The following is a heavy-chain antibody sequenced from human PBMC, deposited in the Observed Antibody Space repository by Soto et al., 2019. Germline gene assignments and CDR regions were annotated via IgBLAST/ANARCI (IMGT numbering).Heavy chain of an antibody. Sequence: QITLKESGPALLKPTQTLTLTCTFSGFSLSTSGVGVGWIRQPPGKALECLALIYWDDDKRYTPSLKSRLTIPKDTPTNQLVFTMNNMDPVDTATYYCAHLHLYYHYGLDVWGQGTAVTVSS. CDR3: AHLHLYYHYGLDV. V-gene: IGHV2-5*02. CDR2: IYWDDDK. J-gene: IGHJ6*02. CDR1: GFSLSTSGVG.